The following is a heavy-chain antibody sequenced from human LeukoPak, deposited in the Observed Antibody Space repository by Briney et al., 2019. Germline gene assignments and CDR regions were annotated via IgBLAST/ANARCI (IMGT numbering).Heavy chain of an antibody. CDR3: ARDYYGSGSYPYYFDY. CDR1: GYRFTSYW. J-gene: IGHJ4*02. V-gene: IGHV5-51*01. Sequence: GESLKISCKGSGYRFTSYWIGWVRQMPGKGLEWMGIIYPGDSDTRYSPSFQGQVTISADKSISTAYLQWSSLEASDTAMYYCARDYYGSGSYPYYFDYWGQGTLVTVSS. D-gene: IGHD3-10*01. CDR2: IYPGDSDT.